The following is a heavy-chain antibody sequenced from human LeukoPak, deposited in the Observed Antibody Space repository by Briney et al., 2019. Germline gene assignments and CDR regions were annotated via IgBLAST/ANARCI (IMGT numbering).Heavy chain of an antibody. CDR3: ARERSGYDGDLFDY. D-gene: IGHD5-12*01. CDR2: IKQDGSEK. CDR1: GFTFSSYW. Sequence: PGGSLRLSCAASGFTFSSYWMSWVRQAPGKGLEWVANIKQDGSEKYYVDSVKGRFTISRDNAKNSLYLQMNSLRAEDTAVYYCARERSGYDGDLFDYWGQGTLVTVSS. V-gene: IGHV3-7*01. J-gene: IGHJ4*02.